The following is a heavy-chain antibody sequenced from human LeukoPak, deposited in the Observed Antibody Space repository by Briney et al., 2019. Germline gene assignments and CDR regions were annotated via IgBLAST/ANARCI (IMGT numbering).Heavy chain of an antibody. CDR1: GGTFSSYA. CDR3: AETYYYDSSGYYSDY. V-gene: IGHV1-69*05. CDR2: IIPIFGTA. Sequence: GASVKVSCKASGGTFSSYAISWVRQAPGQGLEWMGRIIPIFGTANYAQKFQGRVTITTDESTSTAYMELSSLRSEDTAVYYCAETYYYDSSGYYSDYRGQGTLVTVSS. D-gene: IGHD3-22*01. J-gene: IGHJ4*02.